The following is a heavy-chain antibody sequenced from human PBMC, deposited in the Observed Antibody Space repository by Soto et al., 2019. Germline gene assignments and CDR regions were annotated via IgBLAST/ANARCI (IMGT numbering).Heavy chain of an antibody. Sequence: EVQLVESGGNLVQPGGSLRLSCAASGFTFSDFWMSWVRRAPGRGLEWVANIKEDGSETYYVDSVEGRFTISRDNAKKSLYLQRNSLRAEDTALYYCARGGSHSSDSWGQGARVTVSS. D-gene: IGHD1-26*01. V-gene: IGHV3-7*05. J-gene: IGHJ4*02. CDR1: GFTFSDFW. CDR2: IKEDGSET. CDR3: ARGGSHSSDS.